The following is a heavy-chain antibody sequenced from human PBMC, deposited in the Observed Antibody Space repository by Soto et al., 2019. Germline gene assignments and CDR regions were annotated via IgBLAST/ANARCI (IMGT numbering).Heavy chain of an antibody. CDR1: GYNFANYW. J-gene: IGHJ4*02. V-gene: IGHV5-51*01. CDR3: ITHGYDGYELNFLY. CDR2: IRPSTSDT. D-gene: IGHD5-12*01. Sequence: GESLKISCKGSGYNFANYWIGWVRQMSGKGLEWMGIIRPSTSDTHYSPTFQGQVTISADKSISTAYLQRASLKASDTAMYYCITHGYDGYELNFLYGSQGTQVTVSS.